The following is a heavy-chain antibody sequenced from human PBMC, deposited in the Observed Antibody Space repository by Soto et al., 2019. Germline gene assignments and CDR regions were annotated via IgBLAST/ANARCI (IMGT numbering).Heavy chain of an antibody. Sequence: ASVTVSCTASVYTFTSYAMHWVRQAPGQRLEWMGWINAGNGNTKYSQKFQGRVTITRDTSASTAYMELSSLRSEDTAMYYCARAVAVPASCDYWGQGTLVTVSS. CDR1: VYTFTSYA. CDR3: ARAVAVPASCDY. V-gene: IGHV1-3*01. CDR2: INAGNGNT. J-gene: IGHJ4*02. D-gene: IGHD6-19*01.